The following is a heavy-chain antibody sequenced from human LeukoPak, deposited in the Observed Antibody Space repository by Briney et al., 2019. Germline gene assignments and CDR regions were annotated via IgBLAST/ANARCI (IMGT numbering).Heavy chain of an antibody. CDR1: GYTFTSYG. J-gene: IGHJ5*02. CDR3: ARRRIAAATFDP. CDR2: ISAYNGNT. Sequence: GASVKVSCKASGYTFTSYGISWVRQAPGQGLEWMGWISAYNGNTNYAQKFQGRATMTRDTSISTAYMELSRLRSDDTAVYYCARRRIAAATFDPWGQGTLVTVSS. D-gene: IGHD6-13*01. V-gene: IGHV1-18*01.